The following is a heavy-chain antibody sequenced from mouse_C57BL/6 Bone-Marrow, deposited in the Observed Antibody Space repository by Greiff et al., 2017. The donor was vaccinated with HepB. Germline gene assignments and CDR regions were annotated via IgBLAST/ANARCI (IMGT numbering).Heavy chain of an antibody. CDR2: INPYNGGT. Sequence: VQLKESGPVLVKPGASVKMSCKASGYTFTDYYMNWVKQSHGKSLEWIGVINPYNGGTSYNQKFKGKATLTVDKSSSTAYMELNSLTSEDSAVYYCAVWYYFDYWGQGTTLTVSS. V-gene: IGHV1-19*01. CDR3: AVWYYFDY. J-gene: IGHJ2*01. D-gene: IGHD2-10*02. CDR1: GYTFTDYY.